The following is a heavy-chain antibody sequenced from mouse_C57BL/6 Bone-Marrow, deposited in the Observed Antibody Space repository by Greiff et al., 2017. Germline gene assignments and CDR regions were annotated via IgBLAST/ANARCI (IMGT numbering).Heavy chain of an antibody. D-gene: IGHD2-4*01. CDR3: ARSGDYDWFAY. Sequence: QVQLQQPGAELVMPGASVKLSCKASGYTFTSYWMHWVKQRPGQGLEWIGEIDPSDSYTNYNQKFKGKSTLTVDKSSSTAYMQLSILPSEDSAVYYCARSGDYDWFAYWGQGTLVTVSA. J-gene: IGHJ3*01. CDR2: IDPSDSYT. CDR1: GYTFTSYW. V-gene: IGHV1-69*01.